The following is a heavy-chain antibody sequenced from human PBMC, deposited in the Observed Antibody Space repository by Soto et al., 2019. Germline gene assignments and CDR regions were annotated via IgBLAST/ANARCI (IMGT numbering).Heavy chain of an antibody. J-gene: IGHJ4*02. D-gene: IGHD3-22*01. CDR1: GGSISSYY. CDR3: GGKNYDSSGYFDY. Sequence: TLSLTCTVSGGSISSYYWSWIRQPPGKGLEWIGYMYYSGSTNYNPSLKSRVTISVDTSKNQFSLKLSSVTAADTAVYYCGGKNYDSSGYFDYWGQGTLVTVSS. CDR2: MYYSGST. V-gene: IGHV4-59*01.